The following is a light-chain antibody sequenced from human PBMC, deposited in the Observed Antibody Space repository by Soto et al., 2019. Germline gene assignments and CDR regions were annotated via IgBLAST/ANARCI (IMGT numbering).Light chain of an antibody. Sequence: DIQMTQSPSTLSASVGDRATITCRASQSISSCLAWYQQKPGKAPKLLIYKPSSLESGVPSRFSGSGSGTEFTLTISSLQADDFAIYYCQQYKSFSLTFGGGTKVEIK. CDR1: QSISSC. CDR3: QQYKSFSLT. J-gene: IGKJ4*01. CDR2: KPS. V-gene: IGKV1-5*03.